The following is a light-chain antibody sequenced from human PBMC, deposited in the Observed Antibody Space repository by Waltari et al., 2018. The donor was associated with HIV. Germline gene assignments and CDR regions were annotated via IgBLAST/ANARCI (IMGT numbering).Light chain of an antibody. J-gene: IGLJ3*02. CDR2: TSN. V-gene: IGLV2-14*01. CDR3: SSYVTGGSLL. CDR1: DIDIGIYDY. Sequence: QSALTQPASVSGSPGQSVTISCIGSDIDIGIYDYISWYHHPPNRAPRLVVFTSNSRPSWSPFLFAGSKSGNTASLTISGLQADDEGVYYCSSYVTGGSLLFGGGTQVTVL.